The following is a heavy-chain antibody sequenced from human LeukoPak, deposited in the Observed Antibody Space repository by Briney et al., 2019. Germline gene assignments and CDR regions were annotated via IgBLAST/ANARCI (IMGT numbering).Heavy chain of an antibody. D-gene: IGHD2-2*01. V-gene: IGHV4-61*01. Sequence: SETLSLTCTVSGGSVSSGLHYWNWIRQPPGKGLEWIGYIYYRGSTDYNPSLTSRVTMSVDTSKNQFSLKLRSVTAADTAVYYCARDSHFCSGISCDLGWFDPWGQGTLVTVSS. CDR1: GGSVSSGLHY. CDR3: ARDSHFCSGISCDLGWFDP. J-gene: IGHJ5*02. CDR2: IYYRGST.